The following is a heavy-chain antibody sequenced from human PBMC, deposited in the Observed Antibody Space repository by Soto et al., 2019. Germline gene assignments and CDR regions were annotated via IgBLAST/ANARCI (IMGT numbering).Heavy chain of an antibody. CDR3: ARKSFFDIRFDP. V-gene: IGHV4-4*02. Sequence: SETLSLTCAVSGGSISSTNWWSWVRQSPGKGLEWIGEIYHDGSTNYNPSLKSRLTISLDKSNNQFSLKLTSVTAADTAVYYCARKSFFDIRFDPWGQGTRVTVSS. D-gene: IGHD3-3*02. J-gene: IGHJ5*02. CDR1: GGSISSTNW. CDR2: IYHDGST.